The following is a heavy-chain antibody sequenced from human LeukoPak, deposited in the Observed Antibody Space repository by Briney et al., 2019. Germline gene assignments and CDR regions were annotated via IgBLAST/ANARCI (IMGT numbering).Heavy chain of an antibody. V-gene: IGHV3-15*01. Sequence: GGSLRLSCAASGLTFSNAWMSWVRQAPGKGLEWVGRIKSKTDGGTTDYAAPVKGRFTISRDDSKNTLYLQMNSLKTEDTAVYYCTTGLAQLELFPLDAFDIWGQGTMVTVSS. D-gene: IGHD1-1*01. CDR2: IKSKTDGGTT. J-gene: IGHJ3*02. CDR3: TTGLAQLELFPLDAFDI. CDR1: GLTFSNAW.